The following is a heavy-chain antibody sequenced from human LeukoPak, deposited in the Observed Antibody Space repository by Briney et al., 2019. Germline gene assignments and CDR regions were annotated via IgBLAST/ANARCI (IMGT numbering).Heavy chain of an antibody. J-gene: IGHJ5*02. CDR2: TYTSGT. D-gene: IGHD3-10*01. CDR1: GASISSFY. V-gene: IGHV4-4*07. CDR3: ARDVRVMVRGVLPYNWFDP. Sequence: SETLSLTCTVSGASISSFYWSWIRQPAGKGLEWIGRTYTSGTNYNPSLKSRLTMSTDTSKNQFSLKLTSVTAADTAVYYCARDVRVMVRGVLPYNWFDPWGQGTLVTVSS.